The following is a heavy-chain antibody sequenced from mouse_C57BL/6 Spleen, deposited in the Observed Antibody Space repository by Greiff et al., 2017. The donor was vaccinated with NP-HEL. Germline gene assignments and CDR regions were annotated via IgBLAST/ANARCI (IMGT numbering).Heavy chain of an antibody. D-gene: IGHD1-1*01. CDR2: ISSGGDYI. V-gene: IGHV5-9-1*02. CDR3: TRPFITTVVSYWYFDV. Sequence: EVQRVESGEGLVKPGGSLKLSCAASGFTFSSYAMSWVRQTPEKRLEWVAYISSGGDYIYYADTVKGRFTISRDNARNTLYLQMSSLKSEDTAMYYCTRPFITTVVSYWYFDVWGTGTTVTVSS. J-gene: IGHJ1*03. CDR1: GFTFSSYA.